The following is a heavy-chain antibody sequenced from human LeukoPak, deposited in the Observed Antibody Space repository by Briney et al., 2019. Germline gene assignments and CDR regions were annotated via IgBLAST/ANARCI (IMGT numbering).Heavy chain of an antibody. CDR2: ISSSSTYI. CDR3: ARAPEYYYMDV. CDR1: GFSFGSYG. V-gene: IGHV3-21*01. J-gene: IGHJ6*03. Sequence: GGSLRLSCAASGFSFGSYGMNWVRQAPGKGLEWVSSISSSSTYIYYADSVKGRFTISRDNAKNSLYLQMNSLRAEDTAVYYCARAPEYYYMDVWGKGTTVTVSS.